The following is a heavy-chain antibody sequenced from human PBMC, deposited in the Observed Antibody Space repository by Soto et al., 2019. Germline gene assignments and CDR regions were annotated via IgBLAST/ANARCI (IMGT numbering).Heavy chain of an antibody. CDR2: IRSKSDGETI. CDR1: GFTFTNAW. Sequence: PGGSLRLSCAASGFTFTNAWLSWVRQAPGKGLEWVGRIRSKSDGETIDYAASVRGRFIISRDDSKSTLYLQMKGLKTEDAAVYYCSTDQLAVAGTPYVFDDWGQGALVTVSS. V-gene: IGHV3-15*01. D-gene: IGHD6-19*01. CDR3: STDQLAVAGTPYVFDD. J-gene: IGHJ4*02.